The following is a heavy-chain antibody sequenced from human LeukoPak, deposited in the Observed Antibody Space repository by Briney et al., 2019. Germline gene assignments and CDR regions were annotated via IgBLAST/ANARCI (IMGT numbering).Heavy chain of an antibody. V-gene: IGHV4-31*03. CDR2: IYYSGST. Sequence: PSETLSLTCTVSGGSVSSGGYYWSWIRHRPGEGLEWIGYIYYSGSTFYNPSLKSRLTISLDTSKNQFSLNLSSVTVADTAVYYCARGKVAGTRFDYWSQGSQVTVSS. CDR1: GGSVSSGGYY. CDR3: ARGKVAGTRFDY. J-gene: IGHJ4*02. D-gene: IGHD6-19*01.